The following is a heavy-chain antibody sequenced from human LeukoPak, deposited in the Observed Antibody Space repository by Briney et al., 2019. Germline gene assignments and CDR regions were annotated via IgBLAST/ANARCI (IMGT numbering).Heavy chain of an antibody. J-gene: IGHJ4*02. Sequence: GGSLRLSCAASGFTFRNYVIHWVRQAPGKGLEWVAVTSSDLNVKLYADSVKGRFTISRDNAKNTLYLQMNSLRAEDTAVYYCATSDAGTPSLWGQGTLVTVSS. CDR1: GFTFRNYV. D-gene: IGHD1-7*01. CDR3: ATSDAGTPSL. CDR2: TSSDLNVK. V-gene: IGHV3-30-3*01.